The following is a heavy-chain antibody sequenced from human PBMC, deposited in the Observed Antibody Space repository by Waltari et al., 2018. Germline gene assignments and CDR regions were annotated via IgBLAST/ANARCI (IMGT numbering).Heavy chain of an antibody. CDR2: ISYDGSNK. V-gene: IGHV3-30-3*01. CDR1: GFTYSDSA. J-gene: IGHJ4*02. CDR3: ANSDYLTVTTLTSWITY. D-gene: IGHD3-10*01. Sequence: QVHLVESGGDGVQPGRSLRLSCAASGFTYSDSAMHLVRQAPGKGLEWVALISYDGSNKYYADSVKGRFTISRDNSKNTLYLQMHSLGAEDTAVYYCANSDYLTVTTLTSWITYWGQGTLVTVSS.